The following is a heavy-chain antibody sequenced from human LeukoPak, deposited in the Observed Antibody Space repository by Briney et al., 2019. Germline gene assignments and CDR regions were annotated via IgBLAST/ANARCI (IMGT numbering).Heavy chain of an antibody. CDR2: INPNSGGT. J-gene: IGHJ5*02. CDR1: GYTFTGYY. D-gene: IGHD3-22*01. Sequence: GASVKVSCKASGYTFTGYYMHWVRQAPGQGLEWMGWINPNSGGTNYAQKFQGRVTMTRDTSISTAYMELSRLRSDDTAVYYCAREHYDSNGGTNWFDPWGQGTLVTVSS. CDR3: AREHYDSNGGTNWFDP. V-gene: IGHV1-2*02.